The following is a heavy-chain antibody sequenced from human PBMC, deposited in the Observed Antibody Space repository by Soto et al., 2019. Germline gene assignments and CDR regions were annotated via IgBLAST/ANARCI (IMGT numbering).Heavy chain of an antibody. J-gene: IGHJ4*02. CDR1: GGSISSAENF. CDR3: ARAAGDSSGYSFDY. CDR2: INYSGNI. D-gene: IGHD3-22*01. Sequence: QVQLQESGPGLVRPSQTLSLRCSVSGGSISSAENFWSWVRQPPGKGLEWIGYINYSGNIYFNPSLQSRLAISVDTSNNQFSLRLTAVTAADTAVYYCARAAGDSSGYSFDYWGQGTLVTVSS. V-gene: IGHV4-30-4*01.